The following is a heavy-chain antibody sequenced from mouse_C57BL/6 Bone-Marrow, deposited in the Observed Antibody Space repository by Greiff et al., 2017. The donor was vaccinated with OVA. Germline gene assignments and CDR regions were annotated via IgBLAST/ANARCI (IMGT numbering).Heavy chain of an antibody. V-gene: IGHV1-42*01. CDR2: INPSTGGT. CDR1: GYSFTGYY. CDR3: ARGDGYFWYFDV. Sequence: VHVKQSGPELVKPGASVKISCKASGYSFTGYYMNWVKQSPEKSLEWIGEINPSTGGTTYNQKFKAKATLTVDKSSSTAYMQLKSLTSEDSAVYYCARGDGYFWYFDVWGTGTTVTVSS. J-gene: IGHJ1*03. D-gene: IGHD2-3*01.